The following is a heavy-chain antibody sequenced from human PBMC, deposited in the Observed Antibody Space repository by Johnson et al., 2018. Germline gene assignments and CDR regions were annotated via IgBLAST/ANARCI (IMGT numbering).Heavy chain of an antibody. D-gene: IGHD3-22*01. CDR2: ISYDGSNK. CDR1: GFTFSSYA. V-gene: IGHV3-30-3*01. CDR3: ARGGYYGGSGYYGVAFDI. Sequence: QVQLQESGGGVVQPGRSLRLSCAASGFTFSSYAMHWVRQAPGKGLEWVAVISYDGSNKYYADSVKGRFTISRDNSKNTLYLQMNSLRAEDTAVYYCARGGYYGGSGYYGVAFDIWGQGTMVTVSS. J-gene: IGHJ3*02.